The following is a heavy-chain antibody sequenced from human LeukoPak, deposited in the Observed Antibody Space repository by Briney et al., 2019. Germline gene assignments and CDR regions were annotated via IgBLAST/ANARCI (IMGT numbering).Heavy chain of an antibody. CDR3: ARDIVGATGENDFDY. CDR2: ISYDGSNK. J-gene: IGHJ4*02. V-gene: IGHV3-30-3*01. Sequence: GGSLRLSCAASGFTFSSYAMHWVRQAPGKGLEWVAVISYDGSNKYYADSVKGRFTISRDNSKNTLYLQMNSLRAEDTAVYYCARDIVGATGENDFDYWGQGTLVTVSS. CDR1: GFTFSSYA. D-gene: IGHD1-26*01.